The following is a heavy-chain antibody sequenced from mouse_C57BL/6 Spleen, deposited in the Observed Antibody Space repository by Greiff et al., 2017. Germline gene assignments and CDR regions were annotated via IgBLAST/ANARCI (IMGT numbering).Heavy chain of an antibody. D-gene: IGHD2-4*01. V-gene: IGHV1-55*01. J-gene: IGHJ3*01. CDR1: GYTFTSYW. Sequence: QVQLRQPGAELVKPGASVKMSCKASGYTFTSYWITWVKQRPGQGLEWIGDIYPGSGSTNYNEKFKSKATLTVDTASSTAYLQLSSLTSEDSAVYYCARDYDYGFAYWGQGTLVTVSA. CDR2: IYPGSGST. CDR3: ARDYDYGFAY.